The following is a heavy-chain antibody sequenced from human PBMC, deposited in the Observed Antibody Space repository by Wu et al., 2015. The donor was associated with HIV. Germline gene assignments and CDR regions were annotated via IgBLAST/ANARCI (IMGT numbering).Heavy chain of an antibody. V-gene: IGHV1-24*01. CDR2: FDPEDGET. CDR3: ATRDYLFRAGSSWYKNWFDP. Sequence: QVQLVQSGAEVKKPGASVKVSCKVSGYTLTELSMHWVRQAPGKGLEWMGGFDPEDGETIYAQKFQGRVTMTEDTSTDTAYMELSSLRSEDTAVYYCATRDYLFRAGSSWYKNWFDPGAREPWSPSPQ. CDR1: GYTLTELS. J-gene: IGHJ5*02. D-gene: IGHD6-13*01.